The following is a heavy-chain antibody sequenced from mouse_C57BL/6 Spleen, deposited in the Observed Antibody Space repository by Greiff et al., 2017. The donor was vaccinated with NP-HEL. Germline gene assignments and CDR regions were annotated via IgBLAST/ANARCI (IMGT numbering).Heavy chain of an antibody. CDR1: GFTFSSYA. Sequence: EVQRVESGEGLVKPGGSLKLSCAASGFTFSSYAISWVRQTPEKRLAWVAYISSGGDYIYYADTVKGRFTISRDNARNTLYLQMGSLKAEDTAMYYCTREGGDYWGQGTTLTVSS. V-gene: IGHV5-9-1*02. CDR3: TREGGDY. CDR2: ISSGGDYI. J-gene: IGHJ2*01.